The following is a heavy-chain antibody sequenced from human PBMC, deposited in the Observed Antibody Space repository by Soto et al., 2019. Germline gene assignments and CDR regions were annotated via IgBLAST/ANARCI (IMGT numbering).Heavy chain of an antibody. J-gene: IGHJ4*02. CDR2: ISGSGAST. Sequence: ETLSLTCAVYGGSFSGYYWSWIRQPPGKGLEWVSAISGSGASTYDADSVKGRFTISRDNSNNTLYLQMNSLRAEDAAVYYCAKTPGVITVITSFDHWGQGTPVTVSS. CDR1: GGSFSGYY. CDR3: AKTPGVITVITSFDH. D-gene: IGHD3-16*01. V-gene: IGHV3-23*01.